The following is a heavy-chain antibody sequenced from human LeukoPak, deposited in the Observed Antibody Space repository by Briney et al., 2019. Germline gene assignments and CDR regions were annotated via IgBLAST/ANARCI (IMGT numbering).Heavy chain of an antibody. CDR1: GFTFSSHA. J-gene: IGHJ4*02. V-gene: IGHV3-23*01. CDR3: ARDPGVVAFHYFDY. CDR2: IGGRGGST. D-gene: IGHD3-3*01. Sequence: GGSLRLSCVASGFTFSSHAMAWVRQAPGKGLEWVSAIGGRGGSTYYADSVKGRFTISRDNSKNTLYLQMNSLRAEDTALYYCARDPGVVAFHYFDYWGQGTLVTVSS.